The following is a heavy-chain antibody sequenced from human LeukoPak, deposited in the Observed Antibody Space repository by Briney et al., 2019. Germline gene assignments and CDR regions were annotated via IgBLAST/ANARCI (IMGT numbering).Heavy chain of an antibody. CDR2: ISSSGSTI. J-gene: IGHJ6*02. D-gene: IGHD3-22*01. CDR1: GFTFSSYW. V-gene: IGHV3-48*04. Sequence: PGGSLRLSCAASGFTFSSYWMPWVRQAPGKGLEWVSYISSSGSTIYYADSVKGRFTISRDNAKNSLYLQMNSLRAEDTAVYYCARADRSGYYYGSGMDVWGQGTTVTVSS. CDR3: ARADRSGYYYGSGMDV.